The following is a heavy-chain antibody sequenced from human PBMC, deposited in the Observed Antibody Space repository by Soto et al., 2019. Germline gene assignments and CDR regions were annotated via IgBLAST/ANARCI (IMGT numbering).Heavy chain of an antibody. D-gene: IGHD4-17*01. CDR3: ASMYGDYVSY. J-gene: IGHJ4*02. V-gene: IGHV4-39*01. CDR2: IYYSGST. Sequence: QLQLQESGPGLVKPSETLSLTCTVSGGSISSSSYYWGWIRQPPGKGLEWIGSIYYSGSTYYNPSRKSRVTISVDTSKNQCSLKLSSVTAADTAVYYCASMYGDYVSYWGQGTLVTVSS. CDR1: GGSISSSSYY.